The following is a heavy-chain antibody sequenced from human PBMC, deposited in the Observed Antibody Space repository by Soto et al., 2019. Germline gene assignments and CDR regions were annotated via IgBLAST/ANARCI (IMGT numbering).Heavy chain of an antibody. CDR2: ISYDGSDR. D-gene: IGHD3-10*01. V-gene: IGHV3-30-3*01. CDR3: ARVYRTITTYFYYGMDV. J-gene: IGHJ6*02. Sequence: GGSLRLSCAASGFISSYYAMHWVRQAPGKGLEWVAVISYDGSDRYYADSVKGRFTISRDNSKNTLYLQMSSLRTEDTAVYYCARVYRTITTYFYYGMDVWGRGTTVTVSS. CDR1: GFISSYYA.